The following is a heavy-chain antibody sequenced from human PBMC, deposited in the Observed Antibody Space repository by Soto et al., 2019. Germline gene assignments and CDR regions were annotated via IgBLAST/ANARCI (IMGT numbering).Heavy chain of an antibody. CDR3: ARDRSRGSGPGPLFDY. J-gene: IGHJ4*02. CDR2: IYYSGST. V-gene: IGHV4-31*03. CDR1: GGSISSGGYY. D-gene: IGHD1-26*01. Sequence: SETLSLTCTVSGGSISSGGYYWSWIRQHPGKGLEWIGYIYYSGSTYYNPSLKSRVTISVDTSKNQFSLKLSSVTAADTAVYYCARDRSRGSGPGPLFDYWGQGTLVTVSS.